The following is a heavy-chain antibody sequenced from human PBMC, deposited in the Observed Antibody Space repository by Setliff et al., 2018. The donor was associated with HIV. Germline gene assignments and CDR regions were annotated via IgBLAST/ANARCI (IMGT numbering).Heavy chain of an antibody. J-gene: IGHJ4*02. D-gene: IGHD6-13*01. V-gene: IGHV3-33*05. CDR2: IEFDGKNE. CDR1: GFTFRLYG. CDR3: ARSLTKQLVLGTSREYYFDS. Sequence: GSLRLSCAASGFTFRLYGMHWVRRAPGKGLEWVASIEFDGKNEYYAESVKGRFTISRDNPKSTVYLQMNSLRAEDTAVYYCARSLTKQLVLGTSREYYFDSWGLGALVTVSS.